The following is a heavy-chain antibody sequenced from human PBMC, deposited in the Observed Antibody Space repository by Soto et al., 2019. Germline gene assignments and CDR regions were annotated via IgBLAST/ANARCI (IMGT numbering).Heavy chain of an antibody. V-gene: IGHV1-18*01. CDR2: ISAHNGNT. D-gene: IGHD1-1*01. J-gene: IGHJ4*02. CDR1: GYIFTTYG. Sequence: QVHLVQSGAEVKKPGASVKVSCKGSGYIFTTYGITWVRQAPGQGLEWMGWISAHNGNTNYAQKLQGRVTVTRDTSTSMAYMELRNLRSDDTAVYYCARGRYGDYWGQGALVTVSS. CDR3: ARGRYGDY.